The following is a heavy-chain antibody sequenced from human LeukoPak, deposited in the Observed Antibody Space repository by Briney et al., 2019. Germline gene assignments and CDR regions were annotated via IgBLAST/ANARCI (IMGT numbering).Heavy chain of an antibody. Sequence: SVKVSCKASGGTFTSNAINWVRQPPPQGLERMGGFIPIFGTANFAQTFQGRVTITADESTSTDFMYLNSLRYDDTAVYYCARAWYGGNLDSSFDYWGGGALVSVSS. CDR1: GGTFTSNA. D-gene: IGHD4-23*01. V-gene: IGHV1-69*13. J-gene: IGHJ4*02. CDR3: ARAWYGGNLDSSFDY. CDR2: FIPIFGTA.